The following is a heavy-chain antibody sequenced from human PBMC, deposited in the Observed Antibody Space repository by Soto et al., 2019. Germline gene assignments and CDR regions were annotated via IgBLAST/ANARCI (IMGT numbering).Heavy chain of an antibody. V-gene: IGHV1-18*01. CDR2: ISAYNGNT. Sequence: ASVTVSCKASGYTFTSYGISWVRQAPEQGLEWMGWISAYNGNTNYAQKLQGRVTMTTDTSTSTAYMELRSLRSDDTAVYYCARDSGGDILTTITVYYYGMDVWGQGTTVTVSS. D-gene: IGHD3-9*01. J-gene: IGHJ6*02. CDR3: ARDSGGDILTTITVYYYGMDV. CDR1: GYTFTSYG.